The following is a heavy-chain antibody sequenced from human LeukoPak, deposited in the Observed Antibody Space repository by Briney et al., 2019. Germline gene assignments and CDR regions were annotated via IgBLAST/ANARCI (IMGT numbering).Heavy chain of an antibody. Sequence: VESLKISCKGSGYSFTSYWIGWVRQMPGQGLEWVGIIYPGDSDTRYSPSFQGQVTISADKSISTAYLQWSSLKASDTAMYYCARLRRDGYNFVDYWGQGTLVTVSS. CDR3: ARLRRDGYNFVDY. CDR2: IYPGDSDT. J-gene: IGHJ4*02. CDR1: GYSFTSYW. D-gene: IGHD5-24*01. V-gene: IGHV5-51*01.